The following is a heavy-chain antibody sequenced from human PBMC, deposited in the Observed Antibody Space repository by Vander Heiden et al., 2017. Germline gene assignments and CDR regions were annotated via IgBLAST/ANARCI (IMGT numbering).Heavy chain of an antibody. J-gene: IGHJ4*02. CDR3: ARNRINNDY. D-gene: IGHD3-16*01. CDR1: GLTLSNYW. Sequence: EVQLVESGGGLVQPGGSLRLPCAASGLTLSNYWMTWVRQAPGKGLEWVATIKQDGTETYYLHSVRGRFTISRDNAKNSLYLEMNSLRAEDTAVYYCARNRINNDYWGQGTLVTVSS. CDR2: IKQDGTET. V-gene: IGHV3-7*01.